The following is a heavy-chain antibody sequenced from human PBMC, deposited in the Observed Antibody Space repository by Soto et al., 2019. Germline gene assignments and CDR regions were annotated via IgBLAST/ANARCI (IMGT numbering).Heavy chain of an antibody. D-gene: IGHD6-13*01. CDR1: GFTFSSCA. V-gene: IGHV3-30*04. Sequence: PGGSLRLSCAASGFTFSSCAMHWVRQAPGKGLEWVAVISYDGRNKYYADSVKGRFTISRDNSKNTLYLQMNSLRAEDTAVYYCARDRSGSWPHNWFDPWGQGTLVTVSS. CDR2: ISYDGRNK. J-gene: IGHJ5*02. CDR3: ARDRSGSWPHNWFDP.